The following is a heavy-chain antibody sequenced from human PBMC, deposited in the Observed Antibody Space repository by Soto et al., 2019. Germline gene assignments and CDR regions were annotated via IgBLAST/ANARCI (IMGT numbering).Heavy chain of an antibody. J-gene: IGHJ6*02. V-gene: IGHV3-13*01. D-gene: IGHD6-13*01. Sequence: GGSVRLSCAASGFTCSSYDMHWVRQATGRGLEWVSAIGTAGGTYYPRSVKGRFTISRENAKNSLYLHMNSLRAGDTAVYYCARAPYSSSWSNYYGMDVWGQVTTVTVSS. CDR1: GFTCSSYD. CDR3: ARAPYSSSWSNYYGMDV. CDR2: IGTAGGT.